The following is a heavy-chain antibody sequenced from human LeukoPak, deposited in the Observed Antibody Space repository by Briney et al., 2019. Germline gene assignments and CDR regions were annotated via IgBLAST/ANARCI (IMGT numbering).Heavy chain of an antibody. D-gene: IGHD2-2*01. Sequence: GGALILSCAASGFTVSSNYMSWVRQAPGKGLEWVSVIYSGGSTYYADSLKGRFTISRDNSKNTLYLQINSLRAEDTAVYYCAKESRLVVVPAVWFDLRGQGTLVTVSS. V-gene: IGHV3-66*01. CDR1: GFTVSSNY. CDR3: AKESRLVVVPAVWFDL. CDR2: IYSGGST. J-gene: IGHJ5*02.